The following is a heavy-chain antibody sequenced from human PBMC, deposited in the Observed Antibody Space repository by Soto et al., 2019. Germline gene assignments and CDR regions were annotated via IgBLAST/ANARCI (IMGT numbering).Heavy chain of an antibody. CDR2: IKQDGSEK. V-gene: IGHV3-7*01. D-gene: IGHD3-22*01. Sequence: PGGSLRLSCAASGFTFSSYWMSWVRQAPGKGPEWVANIKQDGSEKYYVDSVKGRFTISRDNAKNSLYLQMNSLRAEDTAVYYCARDKHYYDSSGYYSRLFDYWGQGTLVTVSS. CDR1: GFTFSSYW. CDR3: ARDKHYYDSSGYYSRLFDY. J-gene: IGHJ4*02.